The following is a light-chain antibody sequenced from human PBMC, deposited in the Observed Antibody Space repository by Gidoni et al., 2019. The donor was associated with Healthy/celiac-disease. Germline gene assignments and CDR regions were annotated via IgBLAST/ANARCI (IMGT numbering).Light chain of an antibody. J-gene: IGKJ1*01. CDR1: QSISSY. CDR3: QQSYSTPRT. Sequence: DIQMTQSPSSLSASVGDRVTITCRASQSISSYLSWYQQKPGKAPKLLIYAASSLQSGVPLRFSGSGSGTDFTLTISSLQPEDFATYYCQQSYSTPRTFGQGTKVEIK. V-gene: IGKV1-39*01. CDR2: AAS.